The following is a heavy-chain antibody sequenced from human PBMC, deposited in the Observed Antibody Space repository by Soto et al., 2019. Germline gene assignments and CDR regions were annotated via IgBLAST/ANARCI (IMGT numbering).Heavy chain of an antibody. J-gene: IGHJ5*02. CDR2: ISSSSSTI. CDR3: ARDQARIAVAGYNWFDP. Sequence: EVQLVESGGGLVQPGGSLRLSCAASGFTFSSYSMNWVRQAPGKGLEWVSYISSSSSTIYYADSVKGRFTISRDNAKNSLYRQMNSLRDEDTAVYYCARDQARIAVAGYNWFDPWGQGTLVTVSS. V-gene: IGHV3-48*02. D-gene: IGHD6-19*01. CDR1: GFTFSSYS.